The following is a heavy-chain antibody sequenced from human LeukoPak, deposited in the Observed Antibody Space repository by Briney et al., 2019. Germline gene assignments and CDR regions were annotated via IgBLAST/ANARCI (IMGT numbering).Heavy chain of an antibody. Sequence: SQTLSLTCTVSGDSISSGDYYWSWIRQPAGKGLEWIGRISSSGSTNYNPSLKSRVTISVDTSKNQFSLKLSSVTAADTAVYYCARDDGSGSYYPSGPDYWGQGTLVTVSS. CDR1: GDSISSGDYY. J-gene: IGHJ4*02. D-gene: IGHD3-10*01. CDR3: ARDDGSGSYYPSGPDY. V-gene: IGHV4-61*02. CDR2: ISSSGST.